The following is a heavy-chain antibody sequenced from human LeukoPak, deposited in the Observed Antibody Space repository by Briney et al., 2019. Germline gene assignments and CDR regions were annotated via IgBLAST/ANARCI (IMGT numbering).Heavy chain of an antibody. J-gene: IGHJ3*02. CDR2: INWNGGST. D-gene: IGHD2-2*01. CDR3: AREGHCSTTSCALDAIEI. Sequence: GGSLRLSCAASGFTFDDYGMSWVRQAPGKGLEWVSGINWNGGSTGYADSVKGRFTISRDNAKNSLSLQMNSLRAEDTAVYYCAREGHCSTTSCALDAIEIWGQGTLVVVSS. CDR1: GFTFDDYG. V-gene: IGHV3-20*04.